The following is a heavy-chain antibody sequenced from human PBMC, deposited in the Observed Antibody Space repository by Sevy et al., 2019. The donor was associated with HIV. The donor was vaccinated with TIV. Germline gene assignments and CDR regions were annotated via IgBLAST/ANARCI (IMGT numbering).Heavy chain of an antibody. D-gene: IGHD2-15*01. J-gene: IGHJ6*02. CDR3: AREDIVLGEDNYYGIDV. Sequence: GGSLRISCAASGFSVSSNYMSWVRQAPGKGPEWVSVIHSGGKISYADSVQGRFTISSDNSKNTLYLQMNSLRAEDTAVYYCAREDIVLGEDNYYGIDVWGQGTTVTVSS. CDR1: GFSVSSNY. V-gene: IGHV3-53*01. CDR2: IHSGGKI.